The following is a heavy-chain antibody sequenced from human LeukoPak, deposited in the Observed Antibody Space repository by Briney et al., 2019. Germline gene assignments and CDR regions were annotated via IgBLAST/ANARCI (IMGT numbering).Heavy chain of an antibody. J-gene: IGHJ4*02. D-gene: IGHD3-9*01. CDR3: ARDYYYDILTGYHAPDY. CDR2: ISAYNGNT. V-gene: IGHV1-18*01. Sequence: ASVKVSCKASGHTFTSYGISWVRQAPGQGLEWMGWISAYNGNTNYAQKLQGRVTMTTDTSTSTAYMELRSLRSDDTAVYYCARDYYYDILTGYHAPDYWGQGTLVTVSS. CDR1: GHTFTSYG.